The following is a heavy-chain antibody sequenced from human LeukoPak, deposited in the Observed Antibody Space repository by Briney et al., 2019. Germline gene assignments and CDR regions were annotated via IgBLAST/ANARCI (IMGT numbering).Heavy chain of an antibody. CDR1: GFSFGDYA. Sequence: PGGSLRLSCTASGFSFGDYAISWVRQAPGKGLEWVGFIRSKGYGGTTEYAASVKGRFTISRDDSKSIAYLQMNSLKTEDTAVYYCTSELGYCSSTSCYEDYYYYMDVWGKGTTVTVSS. CDR2: IRSKGYGGTT. CDR3: TSELGYCSSTSCYEDYYYYMDV. J-gene: IGHJ6*03. V-gene: IGHV3-49*04. D-gene: IGHD2-2*01.